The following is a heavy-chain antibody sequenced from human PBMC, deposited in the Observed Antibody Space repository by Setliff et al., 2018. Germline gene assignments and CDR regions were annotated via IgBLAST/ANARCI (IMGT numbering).Heavy chain of an antibody. J-gene: IGHJ3*02. D-gene: IGHD3-22*01. CDR1: GYTFTSYY. CDR2: INPSGGST. CDR3: ARDTPQYYYDSSGYYRAFDI. V-gene: IGHV1-46*01. Sequence: AASVKVSCKASGYTFTSYYMHWVRQAPGQGLEWMGIINPSGGSTSYAQKFQGRVTMTRDTSTSTVYMELSSLRSEDTAVYYCARDTPQYYYDSSGYYRAFDIWGQGTMVTVS.